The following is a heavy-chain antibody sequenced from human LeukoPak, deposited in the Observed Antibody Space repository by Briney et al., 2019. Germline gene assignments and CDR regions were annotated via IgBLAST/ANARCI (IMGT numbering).Heavy chain of an antibody. Sequence: VASVTVSFKASGYTFTSYGISWVRQAPGQGREWMGWISAYNGNTNYAQKLRGRVTMTTDTSTSTAYMELRSLRSDDTAVYYCARVYCSSTSCYFSYYYYMDVWGKGTTVTVSS. CDR1: GYTFTSYG. J-gene: IGHJ6*03. CDR2: ISAYNGNT. D-gene: IGHD2-2*01. CDR3: ARVYCSSTSCYFSYYYYMDV. V-gene: IGHV1-18*01.